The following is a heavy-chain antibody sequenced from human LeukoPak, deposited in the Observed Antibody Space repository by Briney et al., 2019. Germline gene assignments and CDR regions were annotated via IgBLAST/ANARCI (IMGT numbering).Heavy chain of an antibody. CDR1: GYTFTGYY. CDR2: INPNGGGT. J-gene: IGHJ3*02. D-gene: IGHD3-9*01. Sequence: ASVKVSCKASGYTFTGYYMHWVRQAPGQGLEWMGWINPNGGGTNYAQKFQGRVTMTRDTSISTAYMELSRLRSDGTAVYYCARDYDILTGYLHDAFDIWGQGTMVTVSS. CDR3: ARDYDILTGYLHDAFDI. V-gene: IGHV1-2*02.